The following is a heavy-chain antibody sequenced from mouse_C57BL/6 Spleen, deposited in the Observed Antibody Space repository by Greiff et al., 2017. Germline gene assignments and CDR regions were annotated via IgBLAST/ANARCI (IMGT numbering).Heavy chain of an antibody. J-gene: IGHJ3*01. CDR1: GFTFSDYG. Sequence: EVQLVESGGGLVKPGGSLKLSCAASGFTFSDYGMHWVRQAPEKGLEWVAYISSGSSTIYYADPVKGRFTISRDNAKNTLFLQMTSLRSEDTAVYYCARRLSLCPGPGLAVWGQGTLVTVSA. CDR3: ARRLSLCPGPGLAV. D-gene: IGHD2-3*01. CDR2: ISSGSSTI. V-gene: IGHV5-17*01.